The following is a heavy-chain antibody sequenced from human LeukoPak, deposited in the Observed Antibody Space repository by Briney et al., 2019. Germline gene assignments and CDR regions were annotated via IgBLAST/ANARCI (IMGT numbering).Heavy chain of an antibody. CDR2: ISSSSSYI. J-gene: IGHJ6*03. V-gene: IGHV3-21*01. D-gene: IGHD2-2*01. CDR3: ARTSRIVVVPAATAGVGRHYYYYMDV. Sequence: GGSLRLSCAASGFTFSIYSMNWVRQAPGKGLEWVSSISSSSSYIYYADSEKGRFTISRDNAKNSLYLQINSMRAEDTALHYCARTSRIVVVPAATAGVGRHYYYYMDVWGKGTTVTVSS. CDR1: GFTFSIYS.